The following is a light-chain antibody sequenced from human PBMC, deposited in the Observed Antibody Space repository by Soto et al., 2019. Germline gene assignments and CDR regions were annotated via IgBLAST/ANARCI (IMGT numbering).Light chain of an antibody. CDR3: SSYISSSTLVV. V-gene: IGLV2-14*01. CDR1: SSDVGAYNY. Sequence: QSALTQPASVSGSPGQSFTISCTGTSSDVGAYNYVSWYQQHPGKAPKLMIYDVSNRPSGVSNRFSGSKSGNTASLSISGLQAEDEADYYCSSYISSSTLVVFGGGTKLTVL. CDR2: DVS. J-gene: IGLJ2*01.